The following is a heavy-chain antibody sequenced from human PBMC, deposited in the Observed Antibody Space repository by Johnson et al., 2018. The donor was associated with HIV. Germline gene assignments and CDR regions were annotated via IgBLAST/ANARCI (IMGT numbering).Heavy chain of an antibody. Sequence: QVQLVESGGGVVRPGGSLRLSCAASRFTLDDYGMNWVRQAPGKGLEWVVLIWYDGSNKYYADSVKGRFTISRDNSKNTLYLQMNSLRAEDTAVYYCARDTGVDTAMAGDAFDIWGQGTMVTVSS. V-gene: IGHV3-33*08. CDR1: RFTLDDYG. CDR3: ARDTGVDTAMAGDAFDI. J-gene: IGHJ3*02. CDR2: IWYDGSNK. D-gene: IGHD5-18*01.